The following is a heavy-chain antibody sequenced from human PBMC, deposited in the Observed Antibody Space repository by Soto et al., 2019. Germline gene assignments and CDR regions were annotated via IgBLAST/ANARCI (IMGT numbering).Heavy chain of an antibody. CDR2: ISGSGGTT. CDR1: GFTFSSYA. Sequence: EVQLLESGGGLVQPGGSLRLSCAASGFTFSSYAMTWVRQAPAQGLEWVSGISGSGGTTYYADSVKGRFTISRDSSKNTLYLQMDSPRVEDTAVYYCAKKTDSSSPWGALDIWGQGTMVSVFS. V-gene: IGHV3-23*01. D-gene: IGHD6-6*01. CDR3: AKKTDSSSPWGALDI. J-gene: IGHJ3*02.